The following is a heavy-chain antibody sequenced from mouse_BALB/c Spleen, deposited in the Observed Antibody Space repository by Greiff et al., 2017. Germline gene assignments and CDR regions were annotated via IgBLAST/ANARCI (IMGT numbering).Heavy chain of an antibody. CDR1: GFTFSDYY. D-gene: IGHD2-4*01. CDR2: ISDGGSYT. Sequence: EVKLVESGGGLVKPGGSLKLSCAASGFTFSDYYMYWVRQTPEKRLECVATISDGGSYTYYPDSVKGRFTISRDNAKNNLYLQMSSLKSEDTAMYYCARDGYLYDYDGHYAMDYWGQGTSVTVSS. V-gene: IGHV5-4*02. J-gene: IGHJ4*01. CDR3: ARDGYLYDYDGHYAMDY.